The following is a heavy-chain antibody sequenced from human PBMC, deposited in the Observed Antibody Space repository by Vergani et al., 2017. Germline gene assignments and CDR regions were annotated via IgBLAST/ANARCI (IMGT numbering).Heavy chain of an antibody. CDR3: ARRGVVIYYYYYMDV. CDR2: INTNTGNP. Sequence: QVQLVQSGAEVKKPGSSVKVSCKASGGTFSSYAISWVRQAPGQGLEWMGRINTNTGNPTYAQGFTGRFVFSLDTSVSTAYLQISSLKAEDTAVYYCARRGVVIYYYYYMDVWGKGTTVTVSS. J-gene: IGHJ6*03. V-gene: IGHV7-4-1*02. D-gene: IGHD3-3*01. CDR1: GGTFSSYA.